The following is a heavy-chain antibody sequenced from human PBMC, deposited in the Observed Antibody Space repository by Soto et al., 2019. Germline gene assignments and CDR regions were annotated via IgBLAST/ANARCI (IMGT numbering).Heavy chain of an antibody. J-gene: IGHJ6*02. CDR3: ARTLGYCSGGSCYRGNYYYYGMDV. V-gene: IGHV4-31*03. CDR1: GGSISSGGYY. Sequence: QVQLQESGPGLVKLSQTLSLTCTVSGGSISSGGYYWSWIRQHPGKGLEWIGYIYYSGSTYYNPSLKSRVTISVDTSKNQFSLKLSSVTAADTAVYYCARTLGYCSGGSCYRGNYYYYGMDVWGQGTTVTVSS. CDR2: IYYSGST. D-gene: IGHD2-15*01.